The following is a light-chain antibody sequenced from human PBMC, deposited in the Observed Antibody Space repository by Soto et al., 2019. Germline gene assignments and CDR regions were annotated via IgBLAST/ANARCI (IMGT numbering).Light chain of an antibody. CDR2: DAS. J-gene: IGKJ4*01. Sequence: DIQMTQSPSPLSASVGDRVTITCRASQSISSWLAWYQQKPGKAPKLLIYDASDLETGVPSRFSGSGSGTDFTFTINSLQPEDIATYYCQQYDNLPLTFGGGTKVDIK. CDR3: QQYDNLPLT. CDR1: QSISSW. V-gene: IGKV1-33*01.